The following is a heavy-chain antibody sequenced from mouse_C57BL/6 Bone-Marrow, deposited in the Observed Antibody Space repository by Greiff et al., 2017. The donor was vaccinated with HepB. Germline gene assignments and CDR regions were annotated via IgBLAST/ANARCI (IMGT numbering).Heavy chain of an antibody. Sequence: VHLVESGAELVRPGASVKLSCKASGYTFTDYYINWVKQRPGQGLEWIARIYPGSGNTYYNEKFKGKATLTAEKSSSTAYMQLSSLTSEDSAVYFCARGGDYWGQGTSVTVSS. CDR3: ARGGDY. CDR2: IYPGSGNT. V-gene: IGHV1-76*01. J-gene: IGHJ4*01. CDR1: GYTFTDYY.